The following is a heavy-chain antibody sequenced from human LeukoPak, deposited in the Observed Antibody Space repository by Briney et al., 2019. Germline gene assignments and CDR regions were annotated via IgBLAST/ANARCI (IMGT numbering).Heavy chain of an antibody. Sequence: PGGSLRLSCAASGFTFSSYAMHWVRQAPGKGLEWVAVISYDGSNKYYADSVKGRFTISRDNSKNTLYLQMNSLRAEDTAVYYCARAGGHDAFDIWGQGTLVTVSS. V-gene: IGHV3-30*04. CDR1: GFTFSSYA. J-gene: IGHJ3*02. D-gene: IGHD1-26*01. CDR2: ISYDGSNK. CDR3: ARAGGHDAFDI.